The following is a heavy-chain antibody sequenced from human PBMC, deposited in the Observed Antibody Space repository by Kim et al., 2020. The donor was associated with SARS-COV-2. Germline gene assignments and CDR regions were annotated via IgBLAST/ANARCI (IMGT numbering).Heavy chain of an antibody. Sequence: GGSLRLSCAASGFIFSDYWMSWVRQAPGKGLEWVANIRPDGSQKSYGDSVKGRFTISRDNAQNSLYLQMNSLRAEDTAVYYCARDPDRVAYWGQGSRVA. D-gene: IGHD5-12*01. CDR2: IRPDGSQK. CDR3: ARDPDRVAY. J-gene: IGHJ4*02. CDR1: GFIFSDYW. V-gene: IGHV3-7*03.